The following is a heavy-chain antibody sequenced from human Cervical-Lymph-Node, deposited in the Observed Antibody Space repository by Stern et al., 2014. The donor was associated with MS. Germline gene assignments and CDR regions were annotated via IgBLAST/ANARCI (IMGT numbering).Heavy chain of an antibody. Sequence: QLQLQESGPGLVKPSDTLSLTCSVSGDSLSSSTFYWGWIRQPPGKGPEWIGSVYYSGNTYYHPSLKSRVTISVDTSKNQFSLRLTSVTAADTAVYYCARHQLGYGYAYLRYWGQGTLVTVSS. J-gene: IGHJ4*02. CDR2: VYYSGNT. CDR1: GDSLSSSTFY. D-gene: IGHD5-18*01. V-gene: IGHV4-39*01. CDR3: ARHQLGYGYAYLRY.